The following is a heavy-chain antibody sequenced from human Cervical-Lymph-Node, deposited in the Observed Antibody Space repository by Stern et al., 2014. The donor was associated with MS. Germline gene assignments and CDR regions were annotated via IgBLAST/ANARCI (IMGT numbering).Heavy chain of an antibody. CDR2: IIPIFDTS. CDR3: AREGRGRTYFDS. CDR1: GGTFSTYA. V-gene: IGHV1-69*01. Sequence: VQLEESGAEVKKPGSSVKVSCKTSGGTFSTYAISWLRQAPGQGLEWVGGIIPIFDTSNYAQKFQGRVTITTDESTSTAYMELSSLRSEDTAVYYCAREGRGRTYFDSWGQGTLVTVSS. D-gene: IGHD1-26*01. J-gene: IGHJ4*02.